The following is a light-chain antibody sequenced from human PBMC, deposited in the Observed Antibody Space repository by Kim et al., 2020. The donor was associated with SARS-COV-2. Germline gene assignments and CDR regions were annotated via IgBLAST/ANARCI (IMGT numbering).Light chain of an antibody. CDR2: DAS. Sequence: SASVGDRVTITCQASQDISKYLNWYQQKPGKAPKLLIYDASNLETGVPSRFSGSGSGTEFTFTISSPQPEDIATYYCQQYDNLPYTFGQGTKLEI. J-gene: IGKJ2*01. CDR1: QDISKY. V-gene: IGKV1-33*01. CDR3: QQYDNLPYT.